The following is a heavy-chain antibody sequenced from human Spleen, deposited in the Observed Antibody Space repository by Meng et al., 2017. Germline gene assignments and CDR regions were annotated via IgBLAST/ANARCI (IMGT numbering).Heavy chain of an antibody. D-gene: IGHD3-10*01. CDR3: SILYDSGNSYRPY. J-gene: IGHJ4*02. Sequence: ASVKVSCKASGYTFPDYWLHWVRRAPGQGLEWMGRINPKSGDTHYAQRFQGRVTMTGDTSISTAYMELSSLRSDDTAVYYCSILYDSGNSYRPYWGQGTLVTVSS. V-gene: IGHV1-2*06. CDR2: INPKSGDT. CDR1: GYTFPDYW.